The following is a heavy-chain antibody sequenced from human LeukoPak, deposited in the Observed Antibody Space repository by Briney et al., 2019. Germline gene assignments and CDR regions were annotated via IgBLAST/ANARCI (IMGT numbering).Heavy chain of an antibody. CDR2: IIPIFGTA. V-gene: IGHV1-69*13. CDR1: GGTFSSYA. Sequence: SVTVSCTASGGTFSSYAISWVRQAPGQGLEWMGGIIPIFGTANYAQKFQGRVTITADESTSTAYMELSSLRSEDTAVYYCARVAVTTGYSYYYYGMDVWGQGTTVTVSS. CDR3: ARVAVTTGYSYYYYGMDV. D-gene: IGHD3-9*01. J-gene: IGHJ6*02.